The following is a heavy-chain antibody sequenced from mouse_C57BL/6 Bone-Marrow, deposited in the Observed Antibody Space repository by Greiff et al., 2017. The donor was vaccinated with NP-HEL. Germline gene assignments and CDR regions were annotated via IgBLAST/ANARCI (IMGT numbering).Heavy chain of an antibody. CDR3: GSPWRG. CDR2: IHPSDSDN. Sequence: QVQLKESGAELVKPGASVKVSCKASGYTFTSYWMHWVKQRPGQGLEWIGRIHPSDSDNTYNQKFKGQATLTDDKSSRTAYMQLSCLTADDSAVYYGGSPWRGWVQGTLVTVSA. CDR1: GYTFTSYW. V-gene: IGHV1-74*01. D-gene: IGHD6-2*01. J-gene: IGHJ3*01.